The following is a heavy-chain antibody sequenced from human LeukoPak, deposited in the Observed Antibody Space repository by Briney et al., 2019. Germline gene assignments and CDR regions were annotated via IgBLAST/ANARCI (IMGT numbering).Heavy chain of an antibody. CDR2: ISSSSSYI. J-gene: IGHJ4*02. Sequence: PGGSLRLSCTASGFTFDDHAISWVRQAPGKGLEWVSSISSSSSYIYYADSVKGRFTISRDNAKNSLYLQMNSLRAEDTAVYYCARGDWDDSSGYSYTGLDYWGQGTLVTVSS. CDR1: GFTFDDHA. V-gene: IGHV3-21*01. CDR3: ARGDWDDSSGYSYTGLDY. D-gene: IGHD3-22*01.